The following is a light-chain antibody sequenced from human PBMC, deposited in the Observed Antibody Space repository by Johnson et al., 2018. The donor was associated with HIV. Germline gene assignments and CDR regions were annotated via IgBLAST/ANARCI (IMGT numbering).Light chain of an antibody. CDR2: SNN. CDR3: TTWDDSKNGYV. V-gene: IGLV1-44*01. J-gene: IGLJ1*01. Sequence: QFVLTQPPSASGTPGQRVTISCSGSSSNIGSNPVNWYHQLPGTAPKLLIYSNNQRPSGVPDRFSGSKSGTSASLAISGLQSEDEADYYCTTWDDSKNGYVFGTGTKVTVL. CDR1: SSNIGSNP.